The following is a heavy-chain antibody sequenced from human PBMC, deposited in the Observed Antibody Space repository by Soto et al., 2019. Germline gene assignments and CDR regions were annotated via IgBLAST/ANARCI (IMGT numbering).Heavy chain of an antibody. Sequence: EVQLVESGGGLVQPGGSLRLSCVASGFTLSSYHMDWVRQAPGKGLEWISYIHISSSNIYYADSVNGRFTISRDNAKNSLYLQMDSLRAEDTAVYYCARDGTTGTTNYHYAMDVWGQGTTVTVSS. D-gene: IGHD4-17*01. V-gene: IGHV3-48*03. CDR2: IHISSSNI. J-gene: IGHJ6*02. CDR3: ARDGTTGTTNYHYAMDV. CDR1: GFTLSSYH.